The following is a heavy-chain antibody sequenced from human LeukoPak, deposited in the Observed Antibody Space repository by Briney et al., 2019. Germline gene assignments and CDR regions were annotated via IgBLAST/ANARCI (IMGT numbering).Heavy chain of an antibody. D-gene: IGHD4-23*01. J-gene: IGHJ4*02. CDR2: IRYDGSNK. CDR1: GFTFSSYG. Sequence: PGGSLRLSCAASGFTFSSYGMHWVRQAPGKGLEWVAFIRYDGSNKYYADSVKGRFTISRDNAKNSLYLQMNSLRAEDTAVYYCARGATTVVTPEDWGQGTLVTVSS. CDR3: ARGATTVVTPED. V-gene: IGHV3-30*02.